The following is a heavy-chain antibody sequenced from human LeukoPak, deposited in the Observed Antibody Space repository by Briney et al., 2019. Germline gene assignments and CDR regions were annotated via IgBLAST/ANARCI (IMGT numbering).Heavy chain of an antibody. J-gene: IGHJ6*03. CDR3: AKRGFGELLGYYYYYMDV. Sequence: GGSLRLSCAASGFTFSSYAMSWVRQAPGKGLEWVSAISGSGGSTYYADSVKGRFTISRDNSKNTLYLQMNSLRAEDTAVYYCAKRGFGELLGYYYYYMDVWGKGTTVTVS. CDR2: ISGSGGST. V-gene: IGHV3-23*01. CDR1: GFTFSSYA. D-gene: IGHD3-10*01.